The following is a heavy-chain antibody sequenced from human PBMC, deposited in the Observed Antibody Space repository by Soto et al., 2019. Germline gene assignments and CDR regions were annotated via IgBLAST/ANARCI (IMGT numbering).Heavy chain of an antibody. D-gene: IGHD4-17*01. V-gene: IGHV3-23*01. Sequence: EVQLLESGGGLVQPGGSLRLSCAASGFTFSSYAMSWVRQAPGKGLEWVSAISGSVGITYYADSGKGRFTISRDNSKNKLYLQMNSLRAEDTAVYYCAKDLGAPVTTTLAFDIWGQGTMVTVSS. J-gene: IGHJ3*02. CDR1: GFTFSSYA. CDR3: AKDLGAPVTTTLAFDI. CDR2: ISGSVGIT.